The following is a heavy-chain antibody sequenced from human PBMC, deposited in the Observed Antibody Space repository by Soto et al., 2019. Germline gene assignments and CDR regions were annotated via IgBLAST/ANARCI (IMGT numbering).Heavy chain of an antibody. D-gene: IGHD1-26*01. Sequence: GGSLRLSCAASGFTFSSYSMNWVRQAPGKGLEWVSSISSSSSYIYYADSVKGRFTISRDNAKNSLYLQMNSLRAEDTAVYYCARGWDSGSPGVWAYWGQGTLVTVSS. CDR1: GFTFSSYS. CDR2: ISSSSSYI. V-gene: IGHV3-21*01. J-gene: IGHJ4*02. CDR3: ARGWDSGSPGVWAY.